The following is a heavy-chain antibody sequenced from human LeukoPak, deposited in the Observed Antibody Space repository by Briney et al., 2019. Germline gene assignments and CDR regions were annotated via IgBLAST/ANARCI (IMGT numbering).Heavy chain of an antibody. CDR1: GGTFSSYA. CDR3: ASGWDSGSYYEGFDY. Sequence: SVKVSCKASGGTFSSYAISWVRQAPGQGLEWMRRIIPIFGIANYAQKFQGRVTITADKSTSTAYMELCSLRSEDTAVYYCASGWDSGSYYEGFDYWGQGTLVTVSS. J-gene: IGHJ4*02. V-gene: IGHV1-69*04. CDR2: IIPIFGIA. D-gene: IGHD1-26*01.